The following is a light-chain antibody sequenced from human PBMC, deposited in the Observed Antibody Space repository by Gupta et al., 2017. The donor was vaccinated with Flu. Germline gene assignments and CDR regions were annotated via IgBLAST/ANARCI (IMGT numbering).Light chain of an antibody. CDR1: QSISSW. Sequence: SPSTLSVSVGDRVTITCRASQSISSWLAWYQQKPGKAPKLLIYKASTLESGVPSRFSGSGFGTEFTLTISRLQPDDFAIYYCQEYNSYWAFGQGTKVDIK. J-gene: IGKJ1*01. CDR3: QEYNSYWA. CDR2: KAS. V-gene: IGKV1-5*03.